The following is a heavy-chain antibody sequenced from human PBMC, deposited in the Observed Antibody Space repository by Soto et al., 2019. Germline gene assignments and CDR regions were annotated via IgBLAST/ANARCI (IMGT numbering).Heavy chain of an antibody. Sequence: GGSLRLSCAVFGFTFNNYGMHWVRQAPGKGLEWVTLISYDGSNKYYADSVRGRFTISRDNPKNTLYLQMNSLRAEDTAVYYCAKPWYSRGWTVRETPYYSGMDVWGQGTTVTVSS. J-gene: IGHJ6*02. CDR3: AKPWYSRGWTVRETPYYSGMDV. CDR1: GFTFNNYG. CDR2: ISYDGSNK. V-gene: IGHV3-30*18. D-gene: IGHD6-19*01.